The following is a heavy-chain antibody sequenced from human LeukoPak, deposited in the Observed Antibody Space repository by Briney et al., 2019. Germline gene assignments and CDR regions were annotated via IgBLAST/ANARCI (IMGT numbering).Heavy chain of an antibody. CDR2: IYYSGST. J-gene: IGHJ4*02. D-gene: IGHD4-17*01. CDR1: GGPISSSSYY. CDR3: ASYSTVTGDFDY. V-gene: IGHV4-39*01. Sequence: PSETLSLTCTVSGGPISSSSYYWGWVRQPPGKGLEWIGSIYYSGSTYYNPSLKSRVTISVDTSKNQFSLKLSSVTAADTAVYYCASYSTVTGDFDYWGQGTLVTVSS.